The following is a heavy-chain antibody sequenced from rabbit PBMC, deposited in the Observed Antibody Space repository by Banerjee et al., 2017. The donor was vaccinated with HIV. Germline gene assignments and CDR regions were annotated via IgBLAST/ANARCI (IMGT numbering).Heavy chain of an antibody. CDR2: ISADSSGST. D-gene: IGHD2-1*01. V-gene: IGHV1S40*01. Sequence: QSLEESGGGLVKPGASLTLTCKASGFDFSSNTMCWVRQAPGKGLEWIACISADSSGSTWYASWAKGRFTISKTSSTTVTLQMTSLTAADTATYFCARDRTTNANYGDTFNLWGQGTLVTDS. CDR3: ARDRTTNANYGDTFNL. J-gene: IGHJ4*01. CDR1: GFDFSSNT.